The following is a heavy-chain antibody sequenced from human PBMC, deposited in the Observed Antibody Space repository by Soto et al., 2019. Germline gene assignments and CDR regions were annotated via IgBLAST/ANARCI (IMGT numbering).Heavy chain of an antibody. J-gene: IGHJ4*02. CDR3: ARRVPVAGTGFDY. D-gene: IGHD6-19*01. Sequence: QVQLQESGPGLVKPSETLSLTCTVSGGSVNSSSYYWSWIRQPPGKGLEWIGYIYYSGSTNYNPSLKSRVTISLDTSKNQFSLKLSSVTAADTAVYYCARRVPVAGTGFDYWGRGTLVTVSS. V-gene: IGHV4-61*01. CDR2: IYYSGST. CDR1: GGSVNSSSYY.